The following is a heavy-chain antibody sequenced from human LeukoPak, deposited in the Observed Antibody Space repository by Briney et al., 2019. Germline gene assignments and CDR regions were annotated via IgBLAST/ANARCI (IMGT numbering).Heavy chain of an antibody. CDR3: AKHPASGESGYHAFEY. J-gene: IGHJ4*02. CDR2: ISGSGGTT. V-gene: IGHV3-23*01. D-gene: IGHD3-3*01. Sequence: GGSLRLSCAASGFTFNSYAMSRVRQAPGKVLEWVSSISGSGGTTYYTDSVKGRFTISRDNSKNTLYLQMNSLRAEDTAVYYCAKHPASGESGYHAFEYWGQGTLVTVSS. CDR1: GFTFNSYA.